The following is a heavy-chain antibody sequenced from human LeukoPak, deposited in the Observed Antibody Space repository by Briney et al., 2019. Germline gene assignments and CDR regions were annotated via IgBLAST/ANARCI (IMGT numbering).Heavy chain of an antibody. D-gene: IGHD3-22*01. CDR2: INPNSGGT. CDR3: ARVRGSMIADIRFDP. CDR1: GYTFTGYY. V-gene: IGHV1-2*02. J-gene: IGHJ5*02. Sequence: ASVKVSCKAFGYTFTGYYMHWVRQAPGQGLEWMGWINPNSGGTNYAQKFQGRVTMTRDTSISTAYMELSRLRSEDTAVYYCARVRGSMIADIRFDPWGQGTLVTVSS.